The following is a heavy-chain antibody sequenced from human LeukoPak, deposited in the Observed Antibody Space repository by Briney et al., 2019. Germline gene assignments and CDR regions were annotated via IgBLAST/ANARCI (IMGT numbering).Heavy chain of an antibody. Sequence: GRSLTLSCAASGFTFSDYALHCVRQAPGKWLEWVAVISYDGSEKYFADSVQGRFTITRDNSKNTLSLQMNSLRAADTAVYYCARERYGYFDYWGQGTLVTVSS. CDR3: ARERYGYFDY. CDR2: ISYDGSEK. J-gene: IGHJ4*02. CDR1: GFTFSDYA. V-gene: IGHV3-30*04. D-gene: IGHD3-9*01.